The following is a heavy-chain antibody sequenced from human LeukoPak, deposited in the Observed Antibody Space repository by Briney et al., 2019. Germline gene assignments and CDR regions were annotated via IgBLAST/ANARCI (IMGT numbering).Heavy chain of an antibody. CDR2: INWNGGST. J-gene: IGHJ4*02. CDR3: ARGIRFLEWLSGFDY. V-gene: IGHV3-20*04. CDR1: GFTFDDYG. Sequence: GGSLRLSCAVSGFTFDDYGTSWVRQAPGKGLEWVSGINWNGGSTGYADSVKGRFTISRDNAKNSLYLQMNSLRVEDTALYYCARGIRFLEWLSGFDYWGQGILVTVSS. D-gene: IGHD3-3*01.